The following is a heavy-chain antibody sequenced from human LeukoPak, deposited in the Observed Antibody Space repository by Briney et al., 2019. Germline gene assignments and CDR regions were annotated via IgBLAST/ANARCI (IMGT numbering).Heavy chain of an antibody. CDR2: IHYSGST. J-gene: IGHJ6*03. D-gene: IGHD2-15*01. CDR1: GGSISSSSYY. Sequence: SGTLSLTCTVSGGSISSSSYYWGWIRQPPGKGLEWIGSIHYSGSTNYNPSLKSRVTISVDTSKNQFSLKLSSVTAADTAVYYCARGYCSGGSCYSYYYYNYMDVWGKGTTVTVSS. V-gene: IGHV4-39*07. CDR3: ARGYCSGGSCYSYYYYNYMDV.